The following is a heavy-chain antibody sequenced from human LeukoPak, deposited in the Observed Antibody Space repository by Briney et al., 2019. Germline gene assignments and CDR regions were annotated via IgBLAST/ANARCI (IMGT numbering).Heavy chain of an antibody. Sequence: GGSLRLSCAAPGFTFSSYWMSWVRQAPGKGLEWVSSISSSSSYMYYADSMKGRFTISRDNARNSLYLQMNSLRAEDTAVYYCARVKEASAFDIWGQGTMVTVSS. D-gene: IGHD5-12*01. CDR2: ISSSSSYM. V-gene: IGHV3-21*01. CDR3: ARVKEASAFDI. J-gene: IGHJ3*02. CDR1: GFTFSSYW.